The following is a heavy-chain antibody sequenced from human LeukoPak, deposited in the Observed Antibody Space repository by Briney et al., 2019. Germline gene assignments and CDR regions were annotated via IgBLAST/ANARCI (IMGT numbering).Heavy chain of an antibody. V-gene: IGHV3-7*01. CDR1: GFTFRSHW. D-gene: IGHD1-26*01. CDR3: ATDPHIAGKTGASDI. CDR2: IKEDGNEN. J-gene: IGHJ3*02. Sequence: PGGSLRLSCAASGFTFRSHWMSWVRQAPGKGLEWGANIKEDGNENNYVGPVKCRFTISRDNARNSLYLQMNSLRDEDTAVYYCATDPHIAGKTGASDIWGQGTMVTVSS.